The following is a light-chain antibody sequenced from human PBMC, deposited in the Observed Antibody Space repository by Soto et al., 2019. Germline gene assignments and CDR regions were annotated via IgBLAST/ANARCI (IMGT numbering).Light chain of an antibody. CDR3: QQYYTTLTWT. CDR1: QSLLYSSRNKNY. Sequence: DIVMTQSPDSLAVSLGERATINCKSRQSLLYSSRNKNYLAWYQQKPGQPPKLLIYWASTRESGVPDRFSGSGSGTDFTLNINSLQAEDVAVYYCQQYYTTLTWTFGQWNKVDI. V-gene: IGKV4-1*01. CDR2: WAS. J-gene: IGKJ1*01.